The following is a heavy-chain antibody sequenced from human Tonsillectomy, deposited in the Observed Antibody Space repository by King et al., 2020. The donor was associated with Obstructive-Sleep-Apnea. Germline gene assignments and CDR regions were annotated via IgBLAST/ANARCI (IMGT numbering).Heavy chain of an antibody. CDR3: ARVLAFDY. CDR2: ISSSSSTI. Sequence: VQLVESGGGLVQPGGSLRLSCAASGFTFSSYSMNWVRQAPGKGLEWVSYISSSSSTIYYADSVKGRFTISRDNAKNSLYLQMNSLRAEDTAVYYCARVLAFDYWGQGTLSPSPQ. J-gene: IGHJ4*02. V-gene: IGHV3-48*04. CDR1: GFTFSSYS. D-gene: IGHD3-3*02.